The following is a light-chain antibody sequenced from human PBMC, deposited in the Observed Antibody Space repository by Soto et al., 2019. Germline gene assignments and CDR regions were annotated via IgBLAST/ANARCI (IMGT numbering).Light chain of an antibody. CDR1: QSISSW. Sequence: DIQMTQSPSTLSASVGDRVTITCRASQSISSWLAWYQQKPGKAPKLLIYKASSLESGVPSRFSGSGSGTEFTLTISSLQPDDCATYYCQQYNSYSRTFVQGTKVESK. CDR2: KAS. J-gene: IGKJ1*01. V-gene: IGKV1-5*03. CDR3: QQYNSYSRT.